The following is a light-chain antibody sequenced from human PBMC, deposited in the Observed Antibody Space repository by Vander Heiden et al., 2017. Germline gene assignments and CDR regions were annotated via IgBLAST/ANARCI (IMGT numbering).Light chain of an antibody. CDR3: QQNYSTPQT. Sequence: DIQMTPSPSSLSASVGDSVTITCRASQSISSYLNWYQQKPGKAPKLLIYAASSLQSGVPSRFSGSGAGTDFTLTISRQQPEDFATYYCQQNYSTPQTFGQGTKLEIK. CDR2: AAS. V-gene: IGKV1-39*01. J-gene: IGKJ2*01. CDR1: QSISSY.